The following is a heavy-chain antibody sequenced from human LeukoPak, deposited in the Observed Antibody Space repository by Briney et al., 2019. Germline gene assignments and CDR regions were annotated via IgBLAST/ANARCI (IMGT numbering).Heavy chain of an antibody. CDR2: IYTSGST. CDR1: GGSISSGSYY. V-gene: IGHV4-61*02. J-gene: IGHJ4*02. CDR3: ARVRWGHFDY. D-gene: IGHD1-26*01. Sequence: SQTLSLTCTVSGGSISSGSYYWSWIRQPAGKGLEWIGRIYTSGSTNYNPSLKSRVTISVDTSKNQFSLKLSSVTAADTAVYYCARVRWGHFDYWGQGTLVTVSS.